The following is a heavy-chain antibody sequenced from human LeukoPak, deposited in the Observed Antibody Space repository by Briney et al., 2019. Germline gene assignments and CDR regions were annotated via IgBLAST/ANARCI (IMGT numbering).Heavy chain of an antibody. J-gene: IGHJ4*02. Sequence: SETLSPTCAVYGGSFSGYYWNWIRQVPGKGLEWIGEINHSASARYSPSLKSRVTMSVDTSKNQFSLKLTSVTAADTAIYYCAREIIWGTYRRLYYFDSWGQGTLVTVSS. D-gene: IGHD3-16*02. CDR3: AREIIWGTYRRLYYFDS. V-gene: IGHV4-34*01. CDR1: GGSFSGYY. CDR2: INHSASA.